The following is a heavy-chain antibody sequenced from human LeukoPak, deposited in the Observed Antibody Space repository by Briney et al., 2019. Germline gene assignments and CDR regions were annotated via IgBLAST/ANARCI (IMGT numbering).Heavy chain of an antibody. J-gene: IGHJ4*02. D-gene: IGHD3-10*01. CDR3: TAALYYYASGRPDF. V-gene: IGHV3-15*01. Sequence: GGSLRLSCAASGFSSSNAWMSWVRQAPGKGLEWVGRIQSKVDGGTTDYAAPVKDRFTISRDDSENTLYLQMNSLKIEDTAVYFCTAALYYYASGRPDFWGQGTLVTVSS. CDR1: GFSSSNAW. CDR2: IQSKVDGGTT.